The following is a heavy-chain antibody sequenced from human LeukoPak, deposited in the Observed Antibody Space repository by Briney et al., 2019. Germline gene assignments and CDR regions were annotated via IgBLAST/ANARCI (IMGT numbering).Heavy chain of an antibody. V-gene: IGHV1-69*02. Sequence: SVKVSCXASGGTFSIYTISWVRQARGQGLEWMGRIIPILGIANYAQKFQGRVTITADKSTSTAYMELSSLRSEDTAVYYCARARNPYGDFDYWGQGTLVTVSS. J-gene: IGHJ4*02. CDR1: GGTFSIYT. D-gene: IGHD4-17*01. CDR3: ARARNPYGDFDY. CDR2: IIPILGIA.